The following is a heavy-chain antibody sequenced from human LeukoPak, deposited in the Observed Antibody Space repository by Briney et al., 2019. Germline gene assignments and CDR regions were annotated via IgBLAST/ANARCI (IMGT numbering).Heavy chain of an antibody. J-gene: IGHJ6*02. CDR3: ARDTLLYSSKDNYYYYGMDV. CDR1: GGSISSYY. V-gene: IGHV4-4*07. D-gene: IGHD6-13*01. CDR2: IYTSGST. Sequence: PSETLSLTCTVSGGSISSYYWSWIRQPAGKGLEWIGRIYTSGSTNYNPSLKSRVTMSVDTSKNQFSLKLSSVTAADTAVYYCARDTLLYSSKDNYYYYGMDVWGQGTTVTVSS.